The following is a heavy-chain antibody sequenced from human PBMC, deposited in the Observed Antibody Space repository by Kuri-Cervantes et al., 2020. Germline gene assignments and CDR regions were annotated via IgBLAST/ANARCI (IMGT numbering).Heavy chain of an antibody. Sequence: ASVKVSCKASGYTFTGYYMHWVRQAPGQGLEWMGWINPNSGGTNYAQKFQGRVTMTRDTSISTAYMELSRLRSEDTAVYYCTTYYYDSSGYYGGFDPWGQGTLVTVSS. CDR3: TTYYYDSSGYYGGFDP. J-gene: IGHJ5*02. V-gene: IGHV1-2*02. D-gene: IGHD3-22*01. CDR2: INPNSGGT. CDR1: GYTFTGYY.